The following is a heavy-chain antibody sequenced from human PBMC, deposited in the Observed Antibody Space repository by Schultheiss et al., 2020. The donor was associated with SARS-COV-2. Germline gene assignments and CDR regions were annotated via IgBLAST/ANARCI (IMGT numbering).Heavy chain of an antibody. Sequence: GGSLRLSCAASGFTFSDYYMTWIRQAPGKGLEWISSISGSGTTIYYADSLMGRFTISRDNAKISLYLQMNSLRAEDTAIYYCARDNTYYGPMDVWGQGTTVTVSS. CDR1: GFTFSDYY. V-gene: IGHV3-11*01. CDR3: ARDNTYYGPMDV. J-gene: IGHJ6*02. CDR2: ISGSGTTI. D-gene: IGHD3-10*01.